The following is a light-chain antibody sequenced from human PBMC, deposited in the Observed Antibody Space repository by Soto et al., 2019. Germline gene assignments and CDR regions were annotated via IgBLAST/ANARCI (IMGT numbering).Light chain of an antibody. CDR1: QSLDNY. V-gene: IGKV3-11*01. CDR3: QQRGHWPS. CDR2: DAS. J-gene: IGKJ4*01. Sequence: EIVLTQSPATLSLSPGERATLSCRASQSLDNYLAWYQHKPGQAPRLLIYDASTRATDIPARFSGSGSGTVFTLTISSLEPEDFAVYYCQQRGHWPSFGGGTKVEIK.